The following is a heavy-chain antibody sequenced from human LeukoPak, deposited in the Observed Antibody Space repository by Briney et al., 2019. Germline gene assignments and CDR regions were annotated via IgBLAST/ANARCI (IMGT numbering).Heavy chain of an antibody. CDR2: IYYSGST. J-gene: IGHJ5*02. CDR1: GGSISSYY. Sequence: SETLSLTCTVSGGSISSYYWSWIRQPPGKGLEWIGYIYYSGSTNYNPSLKSRVTISVDTSKNQFSLKLSSVTAADTAVYYCARNLPGGQFDPWGQGTLVTVSS. D-gene: IGHD4-23*01. V-gene: IGHV4-59*01. CDR3: ARNLPGGQFDP.